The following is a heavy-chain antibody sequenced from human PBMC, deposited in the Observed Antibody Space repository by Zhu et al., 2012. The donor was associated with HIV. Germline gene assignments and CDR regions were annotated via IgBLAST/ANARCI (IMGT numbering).Heavy chain of an antibody. V-gene: IGHV4-4*07. Sequence: QVRLQGSGPGVVKPSGTLSLTCTVSRGSISGHYWSWIRQTAEKGAEWIGHVHTSGTTNFNPSFRSRVAMSIDTSRNHFSLRLISVTAADTAIYFCARSSLVTGYNLDYWGQGILITVSS. CDR2: VHTSGTT. CDR1: RGSISGHY. CDR3: ARSSLVTGYNLDY. D-gene: IGHD5-24*01. J-gene: IGHJ4*02.